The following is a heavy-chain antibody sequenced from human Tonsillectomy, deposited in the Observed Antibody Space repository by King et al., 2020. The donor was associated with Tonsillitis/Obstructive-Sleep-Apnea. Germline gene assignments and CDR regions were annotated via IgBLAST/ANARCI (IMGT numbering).Heavy chain of an antibody. D-gene: IGHD1-1*01. J-gene: IGHJ6*02. CDR3: ARVLEGGMDV. CDR2: IWYDGSHK. CDR1: GFIFSNYG. Sequence: VQLVQSGGGVVQPGRSLRLSCAASGFIFSNYGIHWVRQAPGKGLEWVAVIWYDGSHKYYADSVKGRFTISRDNSENTLYLQMNSLGAEDTAVYYCARVLEGGMDVWGQGTTVTVSS. V-gene: IGHV3-33*01.